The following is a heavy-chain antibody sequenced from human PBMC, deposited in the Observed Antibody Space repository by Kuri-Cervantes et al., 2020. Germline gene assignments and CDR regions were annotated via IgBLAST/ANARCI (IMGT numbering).Heavy chain of an antibody. J-gene: IGHJ4*02. CDR3: AREGDSSSWYVYYFDY. Sequence: GGSLRLSCAASGFTFSSYGVHWVRQAPGKGLEWVALIWYDGSNKYYAESMKGRFTISRDNSKNTSYLQMNSLRAEDTAVYYCAREGDSSSWYVYYFDYWGQGTLVTVSS. CDR1: GFTFSSYG. CDR2: IWYDGSNK. V-gene: IGHV3-33*01. D-gene: IGHD6-13*01.